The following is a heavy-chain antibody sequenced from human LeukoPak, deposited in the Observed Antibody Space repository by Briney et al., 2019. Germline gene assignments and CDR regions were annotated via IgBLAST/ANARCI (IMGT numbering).Heavy chain of an antibody. D-gene: IGHD2-15*01. J-gene: IGHJ4*02. CDR2: IKSDGSRT. CDR1: GFTFSNYW. Sequence: PGGSLRLSCAASGFTFSNYWMHWVRQAPGKGLVWVLRIKSDGSRTDYADSVKGRFTISRDNAKNTLYLQMNSLRAEDTAVYYCARELPFDYWGQGTLVTVSS. V-gene: IGHV3-74*01. CDR3: ARELPFDY.